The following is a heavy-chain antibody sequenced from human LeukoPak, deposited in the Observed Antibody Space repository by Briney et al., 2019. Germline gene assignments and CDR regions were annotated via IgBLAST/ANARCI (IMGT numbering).Heavy chain of an antibody. J-gene: IGHJ5*02. V-gene: IGHV3-21*01. Sequence: GGSLRLSCAASEFTFNSYNMNWVRQAPGKGLEWVSSISSSSNYIYYADSVKGRFTISRDNAKNSLYLQMKSLRAEDTAVYYCARGKTSQNIVTRKTYNWFDPWGQGTLVTVSS. CDR3: ARGKTSQNIVTRKTYNWFDP. CDR1: EFTFNSYN. D-gene: IGHD2/OR15-2a*01. CDR2: ISSSSNYI.